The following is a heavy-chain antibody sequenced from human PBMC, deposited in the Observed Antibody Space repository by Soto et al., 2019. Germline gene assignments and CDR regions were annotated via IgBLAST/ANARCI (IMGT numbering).Heavy chain of an antibody. CDR2: IYHSGGT. V-gene: IGHV4-31*03. CDR3: ASHRGGNGEYDY. J-gene: IGHJ4*02. Sequence: SETLSLTCSVSAGSISSGGYYWNWIRQPPGKGLQWIGYIYHSGGTYSSPSLRSRVTISVDTSKNQFSLNLSSVTAADTAVYYCASHRGGNGEYDYWCQGTLVTISS. CDR1: AGSISSGGYY. D-gene: IGHD2-8*01.